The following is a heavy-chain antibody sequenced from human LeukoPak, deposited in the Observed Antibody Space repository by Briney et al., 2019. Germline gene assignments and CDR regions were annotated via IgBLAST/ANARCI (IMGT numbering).Heavy chain of an antibody. D-gene: IGHD1-26*01. CDR3: ARGPYSGSYYTAQANAFDI. J-gene: IGHJ3*02. V-gene: IGHV4-39*07. CDR1: GGSISSSSYY. CDR2: IYYSGST. Sequence: SETLSLTCTVSGGSISSSSYYWGWIRQPPGKGLEWIGSIYYSGSTNYNPSLKSRVTISVDTSKNQFSLKLSSVTAADTAVYYCARGPYSGSYYTAQANAFDIWGQGTMVTVSS.